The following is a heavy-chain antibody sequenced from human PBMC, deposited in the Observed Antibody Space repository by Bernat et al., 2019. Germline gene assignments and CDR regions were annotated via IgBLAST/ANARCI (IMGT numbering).Heavy chain of an antibody. CDR3: VKDEYNLGHDAFDI. J-gene: IGHJ3*02. CDR2: ISSSGDNS. D-gene: IGHD2/OR15-2a*01. Sequence: EVQLVESGGGLVQPGGSLRLSCSASGFTFDDFAFHWVRQAPGTGLQYVSGISSSGDNSSSADSVKGRFTISRYNSRNTLYLEMSSLRTEDTAVYFCVKDEYNLGHDAFDIWGQGTMVTVSS. V-gene: IGHV3-64D*06. CDR1: GFTFDDFA.